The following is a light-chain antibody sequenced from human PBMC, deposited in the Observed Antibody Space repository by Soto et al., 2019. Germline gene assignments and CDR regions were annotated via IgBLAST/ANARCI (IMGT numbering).Light chain of an antibody. J-gene: IGKJ1*01. CDR3: QKYISAPPWT. CDR2: AAS. Sequence: DIQMTQSPSTLSASVGDRVTITCRASQSISSWLAWYQQKRVKAPNVLIYAASILQSGVPSRFSGSGSGTDFTLTISSLQPEDVATYYCQKYISAPPWTFGQGTKVDIK. V-gene: IGKV1-27*01. CDR1: QSISSW.